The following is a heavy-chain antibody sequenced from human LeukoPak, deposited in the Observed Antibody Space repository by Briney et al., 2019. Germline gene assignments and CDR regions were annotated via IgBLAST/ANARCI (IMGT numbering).Heavy chain of an antibody. D-gene: IGHD7-27*01. J-gene: IGHJ6*03. CDR1: GYTFTSYG. V-gene: IGHV1-18*01. CDR3: ARDAVTGEDYYYMDV. Sequence: GASVKVSCKASGYTFTSYGISWVRQAPGQGLEWMGWISAYNGNTNYTQKLQGRVTMTTDTSTSTAYMELRSLRSEDTAVYYCARDAVTGEDYYYMDVWGKGTTVTVSS. CDR2: ISAYNGNT.